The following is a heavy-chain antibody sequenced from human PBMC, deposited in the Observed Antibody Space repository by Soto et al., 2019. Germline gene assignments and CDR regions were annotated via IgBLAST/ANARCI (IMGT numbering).Heavy chain of an antibody. CDR2: INHSGST. D-gene: IGHD3-3*01. J-gene: IGHJ6*03. CDR3: ARGDRNFWGGYRAGRYMDV. V-gene: IGHV4-34*01. CDR1: GGSFSGYY. Sequence: PSETLSLTCAVYGGSFSGYYWSWIRQPPGKGLEWIGEINHSGSTNYNPSIKSRITISVDTSKNQFSLKLSSVTAADTVVYYCARGDRNFWGGYRAGRYMDVWGKGTTVTVSS.